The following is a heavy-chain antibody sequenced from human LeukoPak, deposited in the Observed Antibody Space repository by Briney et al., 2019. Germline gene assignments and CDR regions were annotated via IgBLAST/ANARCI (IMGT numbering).Heavy chain of an antibody. Sequence: GGSLRLSCAASGFSFSNYWMSWGRQAPGKGLEWVANIKQDGSAKYYVDSVKGRFTISRDNVKKSLYLQMSSLRAEDTAIYYCAREGAYSSSADVDYWGQGTLVTVSS. CDR2: IKQDGSAK. D-gene: IGHD6-6*01. CDR1: GFSFSNYW. J-gene: IGHJ4*02. CDR3: AREGAYSSSADVDY. V-gene: IGHV3-7*01.